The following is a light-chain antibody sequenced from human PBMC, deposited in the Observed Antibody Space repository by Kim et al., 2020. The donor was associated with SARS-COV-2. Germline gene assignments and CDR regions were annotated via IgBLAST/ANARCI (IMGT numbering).Light chain of an antibody. CDR2: EDD. CDR3: QSYDSSNPWV. CDR1: SSSIASNY. V-gene: IGLV6-57*03. Sequence: NFMLTQPRSVSASPGATIIISCSRSSSSIASNYVQWYQQRPGSGPTTVIYEDDQRPSGVPNRFSGSLDKSSNSASLTISGLKTEDEAEYYCQSYDSSNPWVFGGGTHLTVL. J-gene: IGLJ3*02.